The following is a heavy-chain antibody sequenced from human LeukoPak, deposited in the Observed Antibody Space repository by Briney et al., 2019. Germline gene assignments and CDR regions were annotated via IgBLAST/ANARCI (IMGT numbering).Heavy chain of an antibody. V-gene: IGHV1-69*01. J-gene: IGHJ4*02. CDR1: GGTFSSYA. Sequence: ASVKVSCKASGGTFSSYAISWVRQAPGQGLEWMGGIIPIFGTANYAQKFQGRVTITADESTSTAYMELCSLRSEDTAVYYCARGPRRYGPTKTYFDYWGQGTLVTVSS. CDR2: IIPIFGTA. D-gene: IGHD5-18*01. CDR3: ARGPRRYGPTKTYFDY.